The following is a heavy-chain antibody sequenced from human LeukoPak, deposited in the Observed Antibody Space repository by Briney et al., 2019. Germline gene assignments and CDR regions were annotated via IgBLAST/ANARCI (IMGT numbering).Heavy chain of an antibody. CDR3: AKDFYDSSGYYRTEYFQH. V-gene: IGHV3-33*06. CDR2: IWYDGSNK. Sequence: GGFLRLSCAESGFTFSSYGMHWVRQAPGKGMEWVAAIWYDGSNKYYADSVKGRFTISRDNSKNTLYLQMNSQRAEDTAVYYCAKDFYDSSGYYRTEYFQHWGQGTLVTVSS. CDR1: GFTFSSYG. D-gene: IGHD3-22*01. J-gene: IGHJ1*01.